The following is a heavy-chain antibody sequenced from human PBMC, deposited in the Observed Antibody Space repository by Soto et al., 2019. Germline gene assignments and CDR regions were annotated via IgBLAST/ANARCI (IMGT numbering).Heavy chain of an antibody. D-gene: IGHD6-13*01. CDR3: ARVHRGYSSSWYPYYFDY. CDR1: GGSISSYY. Sequence: SETLSLTCTVSGGSISSYYWSWIRQPAGKGLEWIGRIYTSGSTNYNPSLKSRVTMSVDTSKNQFSLKLSSVTAADTAVYYCARVHRGYSSSWYPYYFDYWGQGTLVTVSS. V-gene: IGHV4-4*07. J-gene: IGHJ4*02. CDR2: IYTSGST.